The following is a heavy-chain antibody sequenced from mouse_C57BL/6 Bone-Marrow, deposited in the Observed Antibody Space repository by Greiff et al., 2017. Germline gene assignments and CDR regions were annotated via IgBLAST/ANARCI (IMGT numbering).Heavy chain of an antibody. CDR1: GFSLSTFGMG. Sequence: QVTLKESGPGILQPSQTLSLTCSFSGFSLSTFGMGVGWIRQPSGKGLEWLAHIWWDDDKYYNPALKSRLTISKDTSKNQVFLKIANVYTAETATYCCALNPPSYYGSWFAYWGQGTLVTVSA. J-gene: IGHJ3*01. V-gene: IGHV8-8*01. D-gene: IGHD1-1*01. CDR2: IWWDDDK. CDR3: ALNPPSYYGSWFAY.